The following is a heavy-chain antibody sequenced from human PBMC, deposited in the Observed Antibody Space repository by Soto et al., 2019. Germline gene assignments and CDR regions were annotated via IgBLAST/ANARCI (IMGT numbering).Heavy chain of an antibody. CDR3: ARDAVVVPAAVGVTNWFDP. Sequence: GASVKVSCKASGYTFTSYGISWVRQAPGQGLEWMGWISAYNGNTNYAQKLQGRVTMTTGTSTSTAYMELRSLRSDDTAVYYCARDAVVVPAAVGVTNWFDPWGQGTLVTVSS. D-gene: IGHD2-2*01. CDR2: ISAYNGNT. J-gene: IGHJ5*02. CDR1: GYTFTSYG. V-gene: IGHV1-18*01.